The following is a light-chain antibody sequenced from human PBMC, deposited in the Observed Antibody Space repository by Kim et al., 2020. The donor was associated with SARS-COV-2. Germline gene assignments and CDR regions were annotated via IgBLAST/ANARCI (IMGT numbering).Light chain of an antibody. Sequence: DRQLTQSPSSLSASVGDRVTIICRASQDIANYLNWYQQKPGKAPRLLIYDASHLETGVPSRFIGSGYGTDFTFTISSLQPEDIATYYCQQYENLPPLFGQGTKLEI. CDR1: QDIANY. V-gene: IGKV1-33*01. J-gene: IGKJ2*01. CDR2: DAS. CDR3: QQYENLPPL.